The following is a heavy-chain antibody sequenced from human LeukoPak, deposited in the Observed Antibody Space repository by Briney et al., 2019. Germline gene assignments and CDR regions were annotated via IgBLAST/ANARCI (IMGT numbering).Heavy chain of an antibody. V-gene: IGHV3-48*01. D-gene: IGHD2-2*02. J-gene: IGHJ5*02. Sequence: PGGSLRLSCAASGFTFSSYSMNWVRQAPGKGLDWVSYISSSSSTIYYADSVKGRFTISRDNAKNSLYLQMNSLRAEDTAVYYCARDPGCSSTSCYTWEVGWFDPWGQGTLVTVSS. CDR1: GFTFSSYS. CDR3: ARDPGCSSTSCYTWEVGWFDP. CDR2: ISSSSSTI.